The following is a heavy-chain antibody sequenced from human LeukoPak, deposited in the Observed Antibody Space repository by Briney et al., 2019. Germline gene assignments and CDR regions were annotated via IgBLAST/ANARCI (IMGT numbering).Heavy chain of an antibody. CDR1: GFTFSSYW. CDR2: INSDGSST. J-gene: IGHJ5*02. Sequence: GGSLRLSCAASGFTFSSYWMHWVRQAPGKGLVWVSRINSDGSSTSYADSVKGRFTISRDNAKNTLYLQMNSLRAENTAVYYCAREVGHYGSGSYRHHKSNWFDPWGQGTLVTVSS. V-gene: IGHV3-74*01. D-gene: IGHD3-10*01. CDR3: AREVGHYGSGSYRHHKSNWFDP.